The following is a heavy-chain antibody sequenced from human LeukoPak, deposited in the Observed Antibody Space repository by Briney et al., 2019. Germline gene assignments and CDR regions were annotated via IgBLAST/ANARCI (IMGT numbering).Heavy chain of an antibody. J-gene: IGHJ4*02. V-gene: IGHV4-34*01. CDR2: INHSGST. D-gene: IGHD6-6*01. CDR3: ARSKGPTYSSSSGADY. CDR1: GGSFSGYY. Sequence: KPSETLSLTCAVYGGSFSGYYWSWIRQPPGKGLEWIGGINHSGSTNYNPSLKSRVTISVDTSKNQFSLKLSSVTAADTAVYYCARSKGPTYSSSSGADYWGQGTLVTVSS.